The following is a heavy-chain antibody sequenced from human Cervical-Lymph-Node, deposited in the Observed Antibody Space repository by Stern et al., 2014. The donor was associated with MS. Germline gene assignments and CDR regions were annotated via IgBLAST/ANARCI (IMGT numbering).Heavy chain of an antibody. CDR1: GGSISSGSYY. D-gene: IGHD3-9*01. CDR3: ARDCRLRYFDNYGMDV. J-gene: IGHJ6*02. V-gene: IGHV4-61*02. Sequence: QLQLQASGPGLVKPSQTLSLTCTVSGGSISSGSYYWSWIRQPAGKGLEWIGRIYPRGSTNYNPSLKSRVTISVDTSKNQFSRKLSSVTAADTAVYYCARDCRLRYFDNYGMDVWGQGTTVTVSS. CDR2: IYPRGST.